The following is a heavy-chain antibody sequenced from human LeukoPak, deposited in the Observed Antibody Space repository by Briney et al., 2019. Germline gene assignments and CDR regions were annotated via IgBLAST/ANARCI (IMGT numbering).Heavy chain of an antibody. J-gene: IGHJ4*02. CDR3: ARHVYGSGSFDY. Sequence: GDSLKISCEGAGYIFSSYWIGCVRQMAGEGLEWVGIIYPGDSDTRYSPSFQGQVTISADKSFSTPYLQWRSLKASDTAMNYCARHVYGSGSFDYWGQGTLVTVSS. CDR2: IYPGDSDT. V-gene: IGHV5-51*01. CDR1: GYIFSSYW. D-gene: IGHD3-10*01.